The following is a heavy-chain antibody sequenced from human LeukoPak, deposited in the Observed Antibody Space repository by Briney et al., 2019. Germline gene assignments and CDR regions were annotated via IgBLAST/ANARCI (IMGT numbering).Heavy chain of an antibody. J-gene: IGHJ6*03. Sequence: GESLKISCKGSGYSFTSYWIGWVRQMPGKGLEWMGIIYPGDSDTRYSPSFQGQVTISADKSISTAYLQWSSLKASDTAMYYCARAGWSPYYYYYYMDVWGKGTTVTVSS. CDR1: GYSFTSYW. CDR3: ARAGWSPYYYYYYMDV. CDR2: IYPGDSDT. D-gene: IGHD2-15*01. V-gene: IGHV5-51*01.